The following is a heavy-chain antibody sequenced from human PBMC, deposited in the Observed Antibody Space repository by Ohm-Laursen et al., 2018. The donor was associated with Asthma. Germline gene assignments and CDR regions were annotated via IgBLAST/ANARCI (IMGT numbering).Heavy chain of an antibody. V-gene: IGHV3-9*01. Sequence: RSLRLSCAASGFTFEEYAMHWVRQAPGKGLEWVSVISWRSGSIDYADSVKGRFTISRDNAKNSLYLQMNSLRAEDTALYYCARIGPEWELPGREYSLIHWGQGTLVTVSS. J-gene: IGHJ1*01. CDR1: GFTFEEYA. CDR2: ISWRSGSI. D-gene: IGHD1-26*01. CDR3: ARIGPEWELPGREYSLIH.